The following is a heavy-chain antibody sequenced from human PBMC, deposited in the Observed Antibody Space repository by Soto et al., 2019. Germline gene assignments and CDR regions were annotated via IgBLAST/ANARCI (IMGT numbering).Heavy chain of an antibody. J-gene: IGHJ6*02. CDR2: ISFNNGDT. V-gene: IGHV1-18*04. CDR1: GYTFSSYT. CDR3: ARDLDVVLVPPPTYDYCYYGMDV. Sequence: QVQLVQSGPEVKKPGASVKVSCKTSGYTFSSYTISWVRQAPGQGLEWMGWISFNNGDTKYAQKFQGRVTMTTDTSTSTDHMELRSLRSDDTAVYYCARDLDVVLVPPPTYDYCYYGMDVWGQGTTVTVSS. D-gene: IGHD2-8*02.